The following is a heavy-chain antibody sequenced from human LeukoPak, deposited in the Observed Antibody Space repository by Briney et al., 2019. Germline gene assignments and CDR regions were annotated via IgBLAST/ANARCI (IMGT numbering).Heavy chain of an antibody. Sequence: PSGTLSLTCAVSGGSISSSNWWSWIRQPPGKGLEWIGEIYHSGSTNYNPSLKSRVTISVDTSKNQFSLKLSSVTAADTAVYYCARDIYHNGYSSGWYVGGAFDIWGQGTMVTVSS. V-gene: IGHV4-4*02. CDR2: IYHSGST. CDR1: GGSISSSNW. CDR3: ARDIYHNGYSSGWYVGGAFDI. D-gene: IGHD6-19*01. J-gene: IGHJ3*02.